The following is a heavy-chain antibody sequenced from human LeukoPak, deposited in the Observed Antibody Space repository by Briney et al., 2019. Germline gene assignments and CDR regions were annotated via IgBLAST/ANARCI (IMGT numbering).Heavy chain of an antibody. CDR2: IYYSGST. CDR3: ARVHSGSYLD. Sequence: SETLSLTCTVSGGSISSYYWSWIRQPPGKGLEWIGYIYYSGSTNYNPSLKSRVAISVDTSKNQFSLKLSSVTAADTAVYYCARVHSGSYLDWGQGTLVTVSS. D-gene: IGHD3-10*01. CDR1: GGSISSYY. V-gene: IGHV4-59*01. J-gene: IGHJ4*02.